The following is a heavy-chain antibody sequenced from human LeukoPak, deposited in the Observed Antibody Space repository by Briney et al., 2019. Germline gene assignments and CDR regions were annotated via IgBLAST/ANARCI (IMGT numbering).Heavy chain of an antibody. Sequence: GGSLRLSCAASGFTFSNYAMSWVRQAPGKGLEWVSAISGSGGSTYNADSVKGRFTISRDNFKNTLYLQMNSLRAEDTAVYYCAKRIQSALATGYWGQGTLVTVSS. J-gene: IGHJ4*02. CDR1: GFTFSNYA. V-gene: IGHV3-23*01. CDR2: ISGSGGST. D-gene: IGHD5-18*01. CDR3: AKRIQSALATGY.